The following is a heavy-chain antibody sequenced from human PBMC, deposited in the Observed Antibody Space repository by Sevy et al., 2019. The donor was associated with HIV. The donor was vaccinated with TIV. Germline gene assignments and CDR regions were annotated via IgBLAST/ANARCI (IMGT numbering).Heavy chain of an antibody. CDR2: ISYDGSNK. CDR1: GFTFSSYG. J-gene: IGHJ4*02. D-gene: IGHD6-19*01. V-gene: IGHV3-30*18. CDR3: AKAGYSSGWYWGHFDY. Sequence: GGSLRLSCAASGFTFSSYGMHWVRQAPGKGLEWVAVISYDGSNKYYADSVKGRFTISRDNSKNTLYLQMNSLRAEDTAVYYCAKAGYSSGWYWGHFDYWGQGTLVTVSS.